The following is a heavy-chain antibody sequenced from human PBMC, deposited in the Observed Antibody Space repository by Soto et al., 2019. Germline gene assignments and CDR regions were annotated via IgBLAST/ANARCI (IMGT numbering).Heavy chain of an antibody. CDR2: MNPNSGNT. D-gene: IGHD6-19*01. CDR1: GYTSTRYD. V-gene: IGHV1-8*01. CDR3: ASGADLVAGNYYYYGMDV. Sequence: ASVKASCKAPGYTSTRYDINWVRQATGQLPEWMGWMNPNSGNTGYAQKFQGRVTMTMNTSMSTGYMELSSLRSEDTAVYYRASGADLVAGNYYYYGMDVWGQGTTVAASS. J-gene: IGHJ6*02.